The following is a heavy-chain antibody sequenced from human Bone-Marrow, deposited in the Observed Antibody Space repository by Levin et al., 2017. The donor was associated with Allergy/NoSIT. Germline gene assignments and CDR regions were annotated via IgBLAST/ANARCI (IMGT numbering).Heavy chain of an antibody. V-gene: IGHV1-69*06. CDR2: IIPLFNTV. CDR1: GGTFSSSA. D-gene: IGHD4-23*01. Sequence: KISCKASGGTFSSSAISWVRQAPGQGLEWLGGIIPLFNTVNYAQKFQGRVTITADKSTGTAYMELNSLRYEDTAVYYCARDAGWELITSFDPWGQGTLVTVSS. CDR3: ARDAGWELITSFDP. J-gene: IGHJ5*02.